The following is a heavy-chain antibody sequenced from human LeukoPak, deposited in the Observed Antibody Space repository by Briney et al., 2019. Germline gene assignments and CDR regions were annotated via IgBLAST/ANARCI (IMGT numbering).Heavy chain of an antibody. V-gene: IGHV1-18*01. D-gene: IGHD3-22*01. J-gene: IGHJ5*02. CDR3: AREFSSGYYEP. CDR2: ISAYNGNT. Sequence: ASVKVSCKASGYTFTSYGISWVRQAPGQGLEWMGWISAYNGNTNYAQKLQGRVTMTTDTSTRTAYMELRSLRSDDTAVSYCAREFSSGYYEPWGQGTLVTVSS. CDR1: GYTFTSYG.